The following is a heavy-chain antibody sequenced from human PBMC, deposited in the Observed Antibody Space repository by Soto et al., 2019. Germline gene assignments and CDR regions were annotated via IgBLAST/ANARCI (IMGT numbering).Heavy chain of an antibody. D-gene: IGHD6-13*01. CDR3: AREKNSRLDY. CDR1: GFSVSDNH. V-gene: IGHV3-66*01. Sequence: GGSLRLSCAASGFSVSDNHMTWVRQAPGEGLEWVSVIYSGGNTLYADSVKGRFSISRDNSKNTLFLEMNTLRAEDTAVYYCAREKNSRLDYWGQGTVVTVSS. J-gene: IGHJ4*02. CDR2: IYSGGNT.